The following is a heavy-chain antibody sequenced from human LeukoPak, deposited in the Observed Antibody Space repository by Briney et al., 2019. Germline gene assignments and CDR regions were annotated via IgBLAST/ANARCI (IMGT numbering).Heavy chain of an antibody. CDR1: GLTFSTSG. CDR2: IGPTGSDR. V-gene: IGHV3-23*01. D-gene: IGHD5-18*01. J-gene: IGHJ4*02. Sequence: GGSLRLSCTASGLTFSTSGFNWVRQAPGKGLEWVASIGPTGSDRYHADSIKGRFTISRDNSKNTLYLQMNSLSAEDTAVYYCAKGQGYSYGDSTDYWGQGTLVTVSS. CDR3: AKGQGYSYGDSTDY.